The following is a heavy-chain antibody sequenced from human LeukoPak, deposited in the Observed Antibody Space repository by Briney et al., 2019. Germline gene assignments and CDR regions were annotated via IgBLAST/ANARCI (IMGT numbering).Heavy chain of an antibody. CDR2: ITRDVSST. V-gene: IGHV3-74*03. D-gene: IGHD3-16*01. J-gene: IGHJ6*04. Sequence: GRSLTPSCAASGFTVSGSWTHSVRLDPGKGRGWASRITRDVSSTTYADSVKGRFTTSRENAKNTLYLQMDSLRDDDTAVYYCARDPGYESWSPFWGGMDVWGNGTTVIVSS. CDR3: ARDPGYESWSPFWGGMDV. CDR1: GFTVSGSW.